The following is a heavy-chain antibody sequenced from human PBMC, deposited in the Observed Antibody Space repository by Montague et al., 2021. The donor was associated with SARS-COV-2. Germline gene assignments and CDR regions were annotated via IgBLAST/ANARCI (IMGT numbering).Heavy chain of an antibody. D-gene: IGHD1-7*01. V-gene: IGHV3-30*01. CDR3: ARGRWNYRAIGAFDI. CDR2: ISYDSTRT. J-gene: IGHJ3*02. CDR1: GFTFTNYP. Sequence: SLRLSCAASGFTFTNYPLHWVRQAPGKGLEWVAVISYDSTRTFYAQSLRGRVTVSRDNSERTISLEINGLRPEDTAIYYCARGRWNYRAIGAFDIWGQGTMVTVSS.